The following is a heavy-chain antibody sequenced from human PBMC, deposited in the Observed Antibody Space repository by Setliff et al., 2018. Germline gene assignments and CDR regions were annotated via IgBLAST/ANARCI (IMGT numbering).Heavy chain of an antibody. CDR1: GDSVSRSY. V-gene: IGHV4-59*02. D-gene: IGHD2-2*01. CDR3: AREPTRTGGFYYLDV. CDR2: ISYSGST. J-gene: IGHJ6*03. Sequence: KASETLSLTCTVSGDSVSRSYWGWMRQPPGKGLEWIGYISYSGSTTYNPSLKSRVTISLDMSKNGFSLNLTSVTAADTAVYYCAREPTRTGGFYYLDVWGEGTTVTVSS.